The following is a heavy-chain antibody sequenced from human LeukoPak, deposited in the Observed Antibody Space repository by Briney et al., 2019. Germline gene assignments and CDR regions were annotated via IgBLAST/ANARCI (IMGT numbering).Heavy chain of an antibody. D-gene: IGHD6-19*01. V-gene: IGHV4-39*01. CDR3: ARTAGVAVAGSRQYFDY. J-gene: IGHJ4*02. CDR1: GGSISTYY. Sequence: SETLSLTCTVSGGSISTYYWSWIRQPPGKGLEWIASINYSGSTYYNPSLKSRVTISVDTSENQFSLKLSSVTAADTAVYYCARTAGVAVAGSRQYFDYWGQGTLVTVSS. CDR2: INYSGST.